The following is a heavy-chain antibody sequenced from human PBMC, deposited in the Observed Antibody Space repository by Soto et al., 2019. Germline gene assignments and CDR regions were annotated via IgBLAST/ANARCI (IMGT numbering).Heavy chain of an antibody. CDR1: RYTFTSYP. CDR3: ARHSGSYYFFDY. CDR2: ISAYNGNS. Sequence: QVQLVQSGAEVKKPGASVKVSCETSRYTFTSYPISWVRQAPGQGLEWLGWISAYNGNSYYAQEVRGRVTMTTDTSTSTAYMELRSLRSDDTAVYFCARHSGSYYFFDYWGQGTLVTVSS. J-gene: IGHJ4*02. D-gene: IGHD1-26*01. V-gene: IGHV1-18*01.